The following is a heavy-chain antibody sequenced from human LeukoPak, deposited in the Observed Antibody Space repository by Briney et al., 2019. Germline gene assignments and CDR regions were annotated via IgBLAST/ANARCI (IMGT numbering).Heavy chain of an antibody. Sequence: ASETLSLTCAVYGGSFSGYYWSWIRQPPGKGLEWIGEINHSGSTNYNPSLKSRVTISVDTSKNQFSLKLSSVTAADTAVYYCARWWGGIDYWGQGTLVTVSS. V-gene: IGHV4-34*01. D-gene: IGHD2-15*01. CDR3: ARWWGGIDY. CDR2: INHSGST. CDR1: GGSFSGYY. J-gene: IGHJ4*02.